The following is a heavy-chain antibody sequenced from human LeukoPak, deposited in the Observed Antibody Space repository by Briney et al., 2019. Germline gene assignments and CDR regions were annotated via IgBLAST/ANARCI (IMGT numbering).Heavy chain of an antibody. D-gene: IGHD2-2*01. V-gene: IGHV4-4*07. CDR3: ARDSLGYCSSTSCRDYYYYMDV. CDR2: IYTSGST. J-gene: IGHJ6*03. Sequence: SETLSLTCTVSGGSISSYYWSWIRQPAGKGLEWIGRIYTSGSTNYNPSLKSRVTMSVDTSKNQFSLKLSSVTAADTAVYHCARDSLGYCSSTSCRDYYYYMDVWGKGTTVTVSS. CDR1: GGSISSYY.